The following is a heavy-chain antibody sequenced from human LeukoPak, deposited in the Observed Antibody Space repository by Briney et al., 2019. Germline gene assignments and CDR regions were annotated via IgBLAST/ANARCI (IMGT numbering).Heavy chain of an antibody. J-gene: IGHJ2*01. CDR3: ARDPRLSSGYSTGILWYFDL. CDR1: GYTFTNYY. CDR2: INPNGGGT. V-gene: IGHV1-46*01. D-gene: IGHD3-22*01. Sequence: ASVKVSCKASGYTFTNYYMHWVRQAPGQGLEWMGIINPNGGGTAYAQKFQGRVTMTRDTSTSTVYMDLSSLSSEDTAVYYCARDPRLSSGYSTGILWYFDLWGRGTLVTASS.